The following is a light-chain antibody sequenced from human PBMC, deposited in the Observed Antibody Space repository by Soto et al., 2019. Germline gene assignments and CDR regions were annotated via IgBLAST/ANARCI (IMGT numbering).Light chain of an antibody. Sequence: EIVLTQSPATLSLSPGERATLSCRASQSVSSYLAWYQQKPGQAPRLLIYDASNRATGIPARFSGSGSGTDFTLTISRLEPEDFEVYYCQQRSNWPPYTFGQGTKLVIK. CDR1: QSVSSY. V-gene: IGKV3-11*01. CDR3: QQRSNWPPYT. CDR2: DAS. J-gene: IGKJ2*01.